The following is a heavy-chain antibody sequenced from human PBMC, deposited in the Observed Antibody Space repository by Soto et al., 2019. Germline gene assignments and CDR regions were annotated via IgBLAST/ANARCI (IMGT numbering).Heavy chain of an antibody. CDR3: AREDYSNSYGMAV. CDR1: GFTFSSYA. V-gene: IGHV3-30-3*01. Sequence: QVQLVESGGGVVQPGRSLRLSCAASGFTFSSYAMHWVRQAPGKGLEWVAVISYDGSNKYYADSVKGRFTISRDNSKNTLYLQMNSLRAEDTAVYYCAREDYSNSYGMAVWGQGTTVTVSS. D-gene: IGHD4-4*01. J-gene: IGHJ6*02. CDR2: ISYDGSNK.